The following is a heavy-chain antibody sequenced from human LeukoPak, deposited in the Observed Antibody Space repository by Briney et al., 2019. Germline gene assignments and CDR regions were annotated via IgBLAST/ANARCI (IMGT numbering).Heavy chain of an antibody. Sequence: GGSLRLSRAASGFIFSKYAMEWVRQAPGKGLEWVSSIDGPSDSIYYADSVKGRFTISRDDAKNSVYLQMNSLRAEDTGIYYCARGAYYYEDWGQGTLVTVSS. CDR2: IDGPSDSI. CDR1: GFIFSKYA. CDR3: ARGAYYYED. D-gene: IGHD3-22*01. J-gene: IGHJ4*02. V-gene: IGHV3-21*06.